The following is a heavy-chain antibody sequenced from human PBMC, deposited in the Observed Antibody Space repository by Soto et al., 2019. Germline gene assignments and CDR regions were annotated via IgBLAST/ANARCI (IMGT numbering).Heavy chain of an antibody. CDR2: VDPNGGGS. Sequence: GASVKVSCKPSGYSFTDYKLHWVRQAPGQGLEWKGWVDPNGGGSNSAQKFQGSVTMTWDTSITTAYLDLTRLTTNDTATYFCATWVDYGDFEGVDFWG. D-gene: IGHD4-17*01. V-gene: IGHV1-2*04. CDR1: GYSFTDYK. CDR3: ATWVDYGDFEGVDF. J-gene: IGHJ4*01.